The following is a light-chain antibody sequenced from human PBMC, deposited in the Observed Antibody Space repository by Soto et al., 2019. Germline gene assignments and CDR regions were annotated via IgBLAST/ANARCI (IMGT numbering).Light chain of an antibody. CDR3: ASFTTSSTRV. V-gene: IGLV2-14*01. CDR1: SSDIGVYNY. Sequence: QSVLAQPASVSGSPGQSITISFTGTSSDIGVYNYVSWYQQYPGKAPKLMSYEVRNRPSWGSNRFSGSKSRNTASLTIYRLQAEDEADYYCASFTTSSTRVFGTGTKVTVL. J-gene: IGLJ1*01. CDR2: EVR.